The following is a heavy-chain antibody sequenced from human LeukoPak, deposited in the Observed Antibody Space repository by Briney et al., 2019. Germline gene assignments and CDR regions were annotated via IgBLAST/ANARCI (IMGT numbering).Heavy chain of an antibody. CDR1: GADFNTHI. Sequence: SVKVSCKASGADFNTHIINWVRQAPGQGLEWMGRIIPILGIANYAQKFQGRVTITADKSTSTAYMELSSLRSEDTAVYYCARDYIADEYYFDYWGQGTLVTVSS. CDR2: IIPILGIA. D-gene: IGHD6-13*01. CDR3: ARDYIADEYYFDY. J-gene: IGHJ4*02. V-gene: IGHV1-69*02.